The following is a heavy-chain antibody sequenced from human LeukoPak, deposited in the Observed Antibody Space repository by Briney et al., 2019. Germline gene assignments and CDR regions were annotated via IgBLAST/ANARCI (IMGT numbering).Heavy chain of an antibody. CDR1: GGTFSSYA. CDR3: ASALPAYYYYYMDV. D-gene: IGHD1-26*01. Sequence: GASVKVSCKASGGTFSSYAISWVRQAPGQGLEWMGGIIPIFGTANYAQKFQGRVTITADESTSTAYMELSSLRSEDTAVYYCASALPAYYYYYMDVWGKGTTVTISS. J-gene: IGHJ6*03. CDR2: IIPIFGTA. V-gene: IGHV1-69*13.